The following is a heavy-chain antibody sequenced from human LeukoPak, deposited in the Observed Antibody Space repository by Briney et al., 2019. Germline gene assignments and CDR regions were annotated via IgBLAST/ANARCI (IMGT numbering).Heavy chain of an antibody. V-gene: IGHV3-30*04. CDR1: GFTFSSYA. D-gene: IGHD2-8*01. J-gene: IGHJ4*02. CDR3: ARGPTNGQAFDY. CDR2: ISYDGSNK. Sequence: GGSLRLSCAASGFTFSSYAMHWVRQAPGKGLEWVAVISYDGSNKYYADSVKGRFTISRDNSKNTLYLQMNSLRAGDTAVYYCARGPTNGQAFDYWGQGTLVSVSS.